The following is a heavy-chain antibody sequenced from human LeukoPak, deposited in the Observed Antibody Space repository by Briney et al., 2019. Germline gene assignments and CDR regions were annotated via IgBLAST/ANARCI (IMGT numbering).Heavy chain of an antibody. CDR3: ARGGYSYGYSFDY. V-gene: IGHV1-69*05. CDR2: IIPIFGTA. D-gene: IGHD5-18*01. J-gene: IGHJ4*02. Sequence: ASVKVSCKASGGTFSSYAISWVRQAPGQGLEWMGRIIPIFGTANYAQKFQGRVTITTDESTSTAYMELSSLGSEDTAVYYCARGGYSYGYSFDYWGQGTLVTVSS. CDR1: GGTFSSYA.